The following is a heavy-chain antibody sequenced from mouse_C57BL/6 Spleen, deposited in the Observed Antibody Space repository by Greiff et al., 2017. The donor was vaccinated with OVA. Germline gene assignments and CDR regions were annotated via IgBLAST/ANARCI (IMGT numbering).Heavy chain of an antibody. CDR1: GFTFSSYG. CDR3: ARHEGMVTTAPFAY. Sequence: EVQGVESGGDLVKPGGSLKLSCAASGFTFSSYGMSWVRQTPDKRLAWVATISSGGSYTYYPDSVKGRFTISRDNAKNTLYLQTSSLKSEDTAMDYCARHEGMVTTAPFAYWGQGTLVTVAA. D-gene: IGHD2-2*01. V-gene: IGHV5-6*01. CDR2: ISSGGSYT. J-gene: IGHJ3*01.